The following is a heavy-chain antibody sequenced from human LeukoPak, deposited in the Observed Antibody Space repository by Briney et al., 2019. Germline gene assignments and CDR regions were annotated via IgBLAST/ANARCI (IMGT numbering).Heavy chain of an antibody. Sequence: ASVKVSCKASGYTFTGYYMHWVRQAPGQGLEWMGWINPNSGGTNYAQKFQGRVTMTRDTSISTAYMELSRLRYDDTAVYYCVREHSWDANWFDPWGQGTLVTVSS. CDR3: VREHSWDANWFDP. CDR2: INPNSGGT. CDR1: GYTFTGYY. J-gene: IGHJ5*02. V-gene: IGHV1-2*02. D-gene: IGHD6-13*01.